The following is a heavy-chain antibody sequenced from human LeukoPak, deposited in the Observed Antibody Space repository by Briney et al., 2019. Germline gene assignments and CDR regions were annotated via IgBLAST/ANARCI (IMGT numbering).Heavy chain of an antibody. J-gene: IGHJ4*02. V-gene: IGHV4-59*01. CDR1: GGSISTYY. CDR2: IFYSGST. Sequence: PSETLSLTCTGSGGSISTYYWTWIRQPPGKGLEWIGYIFYSGSTNYNPSLKSRVTISVDTSKNHFSLQLSSVTAADTAVYYCAREGIAAAAFDYWGQGTLVTVSA. D-gene: IGHD6-13*01. CDR3: AREGIAAAAFDY.